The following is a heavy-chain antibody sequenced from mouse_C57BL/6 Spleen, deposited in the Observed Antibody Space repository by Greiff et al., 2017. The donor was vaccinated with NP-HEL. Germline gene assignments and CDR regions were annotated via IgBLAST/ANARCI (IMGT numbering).Heavy chain of an antibody. V-gene: IGHV1-64*01. CDR3: ARGYDYDDYFDY. CDR2: IHPNSGST. Sequence: VQLQQPGAELVKPGASVKLSCKASGYTFTSYWMHWVKQRPGQGLEWIGMIHPNSGSTNYNEKFKSKATLTVDKSSSTAYMQLSSLTSEDSAVYYCARGYDYDDYFDYWGQGTTLTVSS. J-gene: IGHJ2*01. CDR1: GYTFTSYW. D-gene: IGHD2-4*01.